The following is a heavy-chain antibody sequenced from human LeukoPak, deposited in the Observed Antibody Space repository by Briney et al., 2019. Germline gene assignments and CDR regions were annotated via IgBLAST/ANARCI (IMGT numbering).Heavy chain of an antibody. Sequence: ASVNVSCKASGYTFTSYYMHWVRQAPGQGLEWMGIINPSGGSTSYAQKFQGRVTMTRDTSTSTVYMELSSLRSEDTAVYYCATLTGPYSGSYYGSFDYWGQGTLVTVSS. CDR2: INPSGGST. J-gene: IGHJ4*02. CDR3: ATLTGPYSGSYYGSFDY. CDR1: GYTFTSYY. D-gene: IGHD1-26*01. V-gene: IGHV1-46*01.